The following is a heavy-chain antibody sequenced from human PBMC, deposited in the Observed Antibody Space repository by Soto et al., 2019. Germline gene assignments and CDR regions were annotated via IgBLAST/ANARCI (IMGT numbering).Heavy chain of an antibody. V-gene: IGHV3-21*01. CDR2: ISSSSSYI. J-gene: IGHJ3*02. D-gene: IGHD3-22*01. CDR1: GFTFSRYS. Sequence: EVQLVESGGGLVKPGGSLRLSCAASGFTFSRYSMNWVRQAPGKGLEWVSSISSSSSYIFYADSVKGRFTISRDNAKNSLYLQMNSLRAEDTAVYYCARGFHYYDSSGYAKWDAFDIWGQGTMVTVSS. CDR3: ARGFHYYDSSGYAKWDAFDI.